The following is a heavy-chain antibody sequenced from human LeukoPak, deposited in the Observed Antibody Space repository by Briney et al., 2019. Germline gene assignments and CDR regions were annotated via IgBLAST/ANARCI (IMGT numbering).Heavy chain of an antibody. D-gene: IGHD2-21*02. J-gene: IGHJ3*02. CDR2: ISSSSSYI. CDR1: GFTFSSYS. CDR3: ARDRYCGGDCYSTPRDAFDI. Sequence: PGGSLRLSCAASGFTFSSYSMNWVRQAPGKGLEWVSSISSSSSYIYYADSVKGRFTISRDNAKNSLYLQMNSLRAEDTAVYYCARDRYCGGDCYSTPRDAFDIWGQGTMVTVSS. V-gene: IGHV3-21*01.